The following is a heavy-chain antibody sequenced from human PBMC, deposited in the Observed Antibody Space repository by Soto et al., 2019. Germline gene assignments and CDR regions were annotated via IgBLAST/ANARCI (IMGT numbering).Heavy chain of an antibody. CDR1: GFTFGEYY. Sequence: HVQLVESGGALVKPGGSLRLSCIGSGFTFGEYYMTWIRQAPGKGLEWISYISSSSTYTNYADSVKGRFTISRDNAKNSLFLQMDSLRVDDTAVYYCVRDQHQFCNGGGCYLFLWGQGTLVTVSS. D-gene: IGHD2-15*01. J-gene: IGHJ1*01. CDR2: ISSSSTYT. V-gene: IGHV3-11*06. CDR3: VRDQHQFCNGGGCYLFL.